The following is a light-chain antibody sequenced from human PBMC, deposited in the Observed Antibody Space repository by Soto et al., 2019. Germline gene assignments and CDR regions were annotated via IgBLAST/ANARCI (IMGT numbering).Light chain of an antibody. CDR3: SSYVTDDTYV. J-gene: IGLJ1*01. V-gene: IGLV2-14*03. CDR2: DVE. CDR1: SNDVGAYHF. Sequence: QSVLTQPASVSGSPGQSIAISCTGTSNDVGAYHFVSWFQQHPGKAPKLIIYDVENRPSGVSARFSASKSGTAASLTISGLQAEDEADYYCSSYVTDDTYVFGSGTKLTVL.